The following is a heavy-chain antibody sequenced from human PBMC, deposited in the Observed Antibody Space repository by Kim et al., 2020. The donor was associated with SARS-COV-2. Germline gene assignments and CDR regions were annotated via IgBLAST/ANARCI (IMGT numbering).Heavy chain of an antibody. CDR3: ARGTTVIVVVPAAPGSNNWFDP. V-gene: IGHV4-34*01. CDR2: INHSGST. CDR1: GGSFSGYY. Sequence: SETLSLTCAVYGGSFSGYYWSWIRQPPGKGLEWIGEINHSGSTNYNPSLKSRVTISVDTSKNQFSLKLSSVTAADTAVYYCARGTTVIVVVPAAPGSNNWFDPWGQGTLVTVSS. D-gene: IGHD2-2*01. J-gene: IGHJ5*02.